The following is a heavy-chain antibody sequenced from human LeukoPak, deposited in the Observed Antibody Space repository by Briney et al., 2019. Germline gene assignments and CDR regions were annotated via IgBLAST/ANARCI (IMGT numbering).Heavy chain of an antibody. CDR3: ARGGRIVAEGSYYYYMDV. D-gene: IGHD2-15*01. Sequence: SETLSLTXTVSGGSISSSSYYWGWIRQPPGKGLEWIGSIYYSGSTYYNPSLKSRVTISVDTSKNQFSLKLSSVTAADTAVYYRARGGRIVAEGSYYYYMDVWGKGTTVTVSS. J-gene: IGHJ6*03. CDR2: IYYSGST. V-gene: IGHV4-39*01. CDR1: GGSISSSSYY.